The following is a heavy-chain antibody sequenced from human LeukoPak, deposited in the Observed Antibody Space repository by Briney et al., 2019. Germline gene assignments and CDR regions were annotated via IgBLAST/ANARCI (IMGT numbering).Heavy chain of an antibody. V-gene: IGHV3-21*01. D-gene: IGHD5-12*01. CDR3: ARGKYSGYDKTYYYYMDV. J-gene: IGHJ6*03. CDR1: GFTFSSYE. Sequence: GGSLRLSCAASGFTFSSYEMNWVRQAPGKGLEWVSSISSSSSYIYYADSVKGRFTISRDNAKNSLYLQMNSLRAEDTAVYYCARGKYSGYDKTYYYYMDVWGKGTTVTVSS. CDR2: ISSSSSYI.